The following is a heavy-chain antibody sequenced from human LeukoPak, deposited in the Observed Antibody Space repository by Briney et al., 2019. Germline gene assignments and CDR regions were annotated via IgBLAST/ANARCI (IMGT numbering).Heavy chain of an antibody. J-gene: IGHJ3*02. D-gene: IGHD2-15*01. Sequence: ASVKVSCKASGYTFTGYYMNWVRQAPGQGLEWMGWINPNTGGTNYAQKFQGRVTMTRDTSINTAYMELSRLRSDDTAVYYCASGREYCSGGSCYSSDDAFDIWGQGTMVTVSS. V-gene: IGHV1-2*02. CDR1: GYTFTGYY. CDR2: INPNTGGT. CDR3: ASGREYCSGGSCYSSDDAFDI.